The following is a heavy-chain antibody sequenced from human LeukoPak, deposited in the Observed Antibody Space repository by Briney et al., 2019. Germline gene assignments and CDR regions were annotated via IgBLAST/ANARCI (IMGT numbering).Heavy chain of an antibody. CDR1: SGSISSYY. D-gene: IGHD3-22*01. Sequence: PSETLSLTCTVSSGSISSYYWSWIRQPPGKGLEWIGHVHYSGSTNYKPSLKSRVTISVDMSKNQFSLKLRSVTAADTAVYYCASRGQSYSSGWFDHWGQETLVTVSS. J-gene: IGHJ5*02. V-gene: IGHV4-59*08. CDR2: VHYSGST. CDR3: ASRGQSYSSGWFDH.